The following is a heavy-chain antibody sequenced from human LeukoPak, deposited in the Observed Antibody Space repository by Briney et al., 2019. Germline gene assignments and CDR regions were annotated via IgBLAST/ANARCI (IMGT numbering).Heavy chain of an antibody. Sequence: GGSLRLSCAASGFTFSDHYMDWVRQAPGKGLEWVGRTRNKANSYTTEYAASVKGRFTISRDDSKNPLYLQMNSLKTEDTAVYYCAREYSSGWYGGYYFDYWGQGTLVTVSS. J-gene: IGHJ4*02. CDR3: AREYSSGWYGGYYFDY. V-gene: IGHV3-72*01. CDR2: TRNKANSYTT. D-gene: IGHD6-19*01. CDR1: GFTFSDHY.